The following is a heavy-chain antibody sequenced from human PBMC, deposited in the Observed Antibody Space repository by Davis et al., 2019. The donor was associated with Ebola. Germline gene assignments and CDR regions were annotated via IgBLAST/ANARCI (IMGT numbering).Heavy chain of an antibody. CDR2: ISGSGGST. D-gene: IGHD3-10*01. Sequence: GGSLRLSCAASGFTFSSYAMRWVRQAPGQGLEWVSAISGSGGSTYYADSVKGRFTISRDNAKNSLYLQMNSLRAEDTALYYCVKGRSMVRGDHFDYWGQGTLVTVSS. CDR1: GFTFSSYA. V-gene: IGHV3-23*01. J-gene: IGHJ4*02. CDR3: VKGRSMVRGDHFDY.